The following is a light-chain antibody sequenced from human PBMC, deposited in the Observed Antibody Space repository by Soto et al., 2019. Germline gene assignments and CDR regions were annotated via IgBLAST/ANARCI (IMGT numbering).Light chain of an antibody. CDR3: QQTTTFPHT. V-gene: IGKV1-12*01. Sequence: DIQMTQSPSSVSASVGDRVTITCRASQGINTHLAWYQQKPGKAPNLLISAASNLQSGVPSRFSCSGSGTDFTLTISSLQPEDFTTYYCQQTTTFPHTFGQGTNLEIK. CDR1: QGINTH. J-gene: IGKJ2*01. CDR2: AAS.